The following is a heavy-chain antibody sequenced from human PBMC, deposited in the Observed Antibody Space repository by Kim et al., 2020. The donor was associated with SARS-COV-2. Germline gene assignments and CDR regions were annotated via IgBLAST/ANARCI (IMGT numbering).Heavy chain of an antibody. J-gene: IGHJ6*02. V-gene: IGHV3-30*18. CDR2: ISYDGSNK. CDR1: GFTFSSYG. CDR3: AKAGGHPGVVIIPGYYYYGMDV. Sequence: GGSLRLSCAASGFTFSSYGMHWVRQAPGKGLEWVAVISYDGSNKYYADSVKGRFTISRDNSKNTLYLQMNSLRAEDTAVYYCAKAGGHPGVVIIPGYYYYGMDVWGQGTTVTVSS. D-gene: IGHD3-3*01.